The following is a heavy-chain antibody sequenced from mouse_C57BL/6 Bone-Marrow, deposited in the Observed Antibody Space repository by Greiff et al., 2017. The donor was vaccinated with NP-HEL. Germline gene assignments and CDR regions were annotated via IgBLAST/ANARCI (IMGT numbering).Heavy chain of an antibody. D-gene: IGHD1-1*01. V-gene: IGHV1-82*01. J-gene: IGHJ2*01. CDR3: ARSSTVVEEGDY. CDR1: GYAFSSSW. CDR2: IYPGDGDT. Sequence: VQLQQSGPELVKPGASVKISCKASGYAFSSSWMNWVKQRPGKGLEWIGRIYPGDGDTNYNGKFKGKATLTADKSSSTAYMQLSSLTSEDSAVYFCARSSTVVEEGDYWGQGTTLTVSS.